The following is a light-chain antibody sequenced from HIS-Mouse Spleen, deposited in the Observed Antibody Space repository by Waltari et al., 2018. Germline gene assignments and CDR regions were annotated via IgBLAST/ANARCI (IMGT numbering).Light chain of an antibody. CDR3: SSYTSSSTYV. CDR2: DVI. J-gene: IGLJ1*01. Sequence: QSALTQPASVSGSPGPSTTISCTGTSSDVGGYHYVPWSQQQPSKAPTLMIYDVINRPSGVSNRFSGSKSGNTASLTISGLQAEDEADYYCSSYTSSSTYVFGTGTKVTVL. CDR1: SSDVGGYHY. V-gene: IGLV2-14*03.